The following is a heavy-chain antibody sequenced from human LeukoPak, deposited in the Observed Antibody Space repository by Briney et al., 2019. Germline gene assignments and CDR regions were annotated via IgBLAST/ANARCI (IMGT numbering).Heavy chain of an antibody. Sequence: TSETLSINCTVSGGSIDTYYWSWFRQPPGKTLEWIGYINFSWSTNYNPSLKSRVTLSVDTSKNELALKLSSVTAADTAVYYCARGRGDYGDYMDSWGQGTLVIVSS. CDR2: INFSWST. CDR3: ARGRGDYGDYMDS. J-gene: IGHJ4*02. V-gene: IGHV4-59*01. D-gene: IGHD4-17*01. CDR1: GGSIDTYY.